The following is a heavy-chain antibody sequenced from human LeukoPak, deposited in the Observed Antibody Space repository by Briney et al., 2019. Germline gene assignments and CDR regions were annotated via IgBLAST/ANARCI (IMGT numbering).Heavy chain of an antibody. Sequence: GGSLRLSCAASGFTFSSAWMTWVRQAPGKGLEWVSSISSSSSYIYYADSVKGRFTISRDNAKNSLYLQMNSLRAEDTAVYYCARDRTVAIDYWGQGTLVTVSS. CDR3: ARDRTVAIDY. CDR2: ISSSSSYI. V-gene: IGHV3-21*01. CDR1: GFTFSSAW. D-gene: IGHD2-15*01. J-gene: IGHJ4*02.